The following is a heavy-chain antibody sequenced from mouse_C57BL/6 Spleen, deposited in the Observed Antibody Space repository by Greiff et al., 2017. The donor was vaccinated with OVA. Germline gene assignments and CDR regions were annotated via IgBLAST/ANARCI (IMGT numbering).Heavy chain of an antibody. V-gene: IGHV6-3*01. CDR2: IRLKSDNYAT. Sequence: EVMLVESGGGLVQPGGSMKLSCVASGFTFSNYWMNWVRQSPEKGLEWVAQIRLKSDNYATHYAESVKGRFTISRDDSKSSVYLQMNNLRAEDTGIYYCIREGYFDVWGTGTTVTVSS. J-gene: IGHJ1*03. CDR1: GFTFSNYW. CDR3: IREGYFDV.